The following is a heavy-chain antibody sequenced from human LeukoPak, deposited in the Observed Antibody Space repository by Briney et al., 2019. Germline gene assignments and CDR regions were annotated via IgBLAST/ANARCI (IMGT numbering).Heavy chain of an antibody. D-gene: IGHD2-2*01. CDR1: GGSISSGVYS. J-gene: IGHJ4*02. CDR3: ARTKRRIVPADPERLVTFDY. CDR2: IYHSGSN. Sequence: PSETLSLTCAVSGGSISSGVYSWRWIRQPPVEGLEWIGYIYHSGSNNYNLSLKSRVTISVDTSMDQFPLKLSSVTDADMALYYCARTKRRIVPADPERLVTFDYRGERTLVTVSS. V-gene: IGHV4-30-2*01.